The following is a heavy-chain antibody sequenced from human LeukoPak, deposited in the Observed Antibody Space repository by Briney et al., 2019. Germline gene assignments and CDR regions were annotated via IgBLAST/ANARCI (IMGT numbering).Heavy chain of an antibody. CDR1: GGSISSYY. J-gene: IGHJ4*02. CDR2: IYYSGST. D-gene: IGHD1-14*01. CDR3: ARALTRKSRIYYFDY. V-gene: IGHV4-59*01. Sequence: SETLSLTCTVSGGSISSYYWSWIRQPPGKGLEWIGYIYYSGSTNYNPSLKSRVTISVDTSKNQFSLKLSSVPAADTAVYYCARALTRKSRIYYFDYWGQGTLVTVSS.